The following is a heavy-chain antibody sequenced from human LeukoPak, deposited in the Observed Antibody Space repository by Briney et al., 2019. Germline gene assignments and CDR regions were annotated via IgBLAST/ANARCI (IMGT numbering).Heavy chain of an antibody. CDR1: GYTFTNYD. D-gene: IGHD4-17*01. CDR3: ARRLPAYGDYVLPDYYYGMDV. J-gene: IGHJ6*02. V-gene: IGHV1-8*01. CDR2: MNPNSGKT. Sequence: ASVKVSCKASGYTFTNYDINWVRQAPGQGLEWMGWMNPNSGKTGYAQKFRGRVTMTMNTSISTAYMELSSLGSEETAVYYCARRLPAYGDYVLPDYYYGMDVWGQGTTVTVSS.